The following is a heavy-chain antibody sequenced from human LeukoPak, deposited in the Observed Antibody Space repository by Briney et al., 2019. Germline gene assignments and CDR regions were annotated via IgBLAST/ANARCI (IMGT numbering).Heavy chain of an antibody. Sequence: SETLSLTCTVSGGSIRSSYYYWGWIRQPPGKGLEWIGSIYDSGSTYYNPSLKSRVTISVDTSKNQFSLKLNSVTAADTAVYYCARGLEWFGGKLDYWGQGTLVTVSS. CDR3: ARGLEWFGGKLDY. CDR1: GGSIRSSYYY. D-gene: IGHD3-10*01. J-gene: IGHJ4*02. V-gene: IGHV4-39*07. CDR2: IYDSGST.